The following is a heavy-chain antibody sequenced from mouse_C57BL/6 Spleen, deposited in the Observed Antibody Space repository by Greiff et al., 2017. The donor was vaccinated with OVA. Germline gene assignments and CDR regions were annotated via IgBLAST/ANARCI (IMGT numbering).Heavy chain of an antibody. V-gene: IGHV5-9-1*02. Sequence: EVNVVESGEGLVKPGGSLKLSCAASGFTFSSYAMSWVRQTPEKRLEWVAYISSGGDYICYADTVKGRFTISRDNARNTLYLQMSSLKSEDTAMYYCKRGIYYYGSSGPWYFDVWGTGTTVTVSS. J-gene: IGHJ1*03. D-gene: IGHD1-1*01. CDR2: ISSGGDYI. CDR1: GFTFSSYA. CDR3: KRGIYYYGSSGPWYFDV.